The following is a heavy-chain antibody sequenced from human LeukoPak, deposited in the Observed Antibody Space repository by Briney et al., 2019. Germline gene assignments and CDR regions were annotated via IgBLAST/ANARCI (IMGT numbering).Heavy chain of an antibody. CDR3: ARVTWGPTVPFDI. J-gene: IGHJ3*02. CDR2: IYSGGRT. V-gene: IGHV3-53*01. CDR1: GFIVSSNH. Sequence: GGSLRLSCAASGFIVSSNHMSWVRQAPEKGLEWVSVIYSGGRTDYADSVKGRFTISRDDSKNTLSLQMNSLRAEDTAVYYCARVTWGPTVPFDIWGQGTMVTVSS. D-gene: IGHD7-27*01.